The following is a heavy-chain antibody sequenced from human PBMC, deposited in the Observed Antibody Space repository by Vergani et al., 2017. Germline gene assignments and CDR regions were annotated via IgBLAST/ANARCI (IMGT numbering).Heavy chain of an antibody. J-gene: IGHJ5*02. CDR3: AHRGFGRGYSSSWDWFDP. CDR2: IYWDDDK. Sequence: QITLKESGPTLVKPTQTLTLTCTFSGFSLSTSGVGVGWIRQPPGKALEWLALIYWDDDKRYSPSLKSRLTITKDTSKNQVVLTMTNMDPVDTATYYCAHRGFGRGYSSSWDWFDPWGQGTLVTVSS. V-gene: IGHV2-5*02. CDR1: GFSLSTSGVG. D-gene: IGHD6-13*01.